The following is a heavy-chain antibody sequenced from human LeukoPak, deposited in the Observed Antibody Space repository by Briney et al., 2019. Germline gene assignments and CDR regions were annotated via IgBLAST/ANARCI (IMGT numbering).Heavy chain of an antibody. Sequence: GGSLRLSCAASGFTFSNYWMNWVRQAPGKGLEWVANIRQDGNEKYYVDSVKGRFTISRDNAKNSLYLQMNSLRAEDTAVYYCARERLYSNYFDYWGQGTLVTVSS. CDR1: GFTFSNYW. J-gene: IGHJ4*02. CDR2: IRQDGNEK. D-gene: IGHD4-11*01. CDR3: ARERLYSNYFDY. V-gene: IGHV3-7*03.